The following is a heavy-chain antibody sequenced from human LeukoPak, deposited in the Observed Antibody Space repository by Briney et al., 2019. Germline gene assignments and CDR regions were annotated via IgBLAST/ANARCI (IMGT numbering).Heavy chain of an antibody. CDR3: ARRPPALGAFDI. CDR1: GGSVSRSFYY. CDR2: IYYSDSGTM. J-gene: IGHJ3*02. V-gene: IGHV4-39*01. Sequence: SETLSPTRTVSGGSVSRSFYYWGWIRQSPGKGLEWIVSIYYSDSGTMYYNPSLKSRVTMSADTSKNQFSLRVSSVTAADTAVYYCARRPPALGAFDIWGQGTMVSVSS.